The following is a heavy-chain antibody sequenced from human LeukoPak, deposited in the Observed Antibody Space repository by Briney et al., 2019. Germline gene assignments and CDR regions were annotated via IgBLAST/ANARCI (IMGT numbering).Heavy chain of an antibody. CDR2: LRPDTGAT. CDR1: GYTFSAFY. J-gene: IGHJ6*03. D-gene: IGHD4-23*01. CDR3: ARDSEYHGGSKINSLYYYYYYMDV. Sequence: GASVKVSCKTSGYTFSAFYIHWVRQVPGQGLEWMGWLRPDTGATNFAQNFLGRVTMTGDTSISTAYMELSRLRSDDTAVYYCARDSEYHGGSKINSLYYYYYYMDVWGKGTTVTISS. V-gene: IGHV1-2*02.